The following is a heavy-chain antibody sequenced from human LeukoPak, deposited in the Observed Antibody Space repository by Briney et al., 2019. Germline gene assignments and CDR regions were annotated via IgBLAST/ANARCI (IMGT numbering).Heavy chain of an antibody. V-gene: IGHV3-7*01. CDR1: GFIFSNYW. CDR3: VRTSRSISSDY. J-gene: IGHJ4*02. CDR2: IKQDGSVK. D-gene: IGHD3-3*02. Sequence: GGSLRLSCEASGFIFSNYWMSWFRQAPGKGLEWVANIKQDGSVKNYVDSMEGRFIISRDNAKNLLYLQMNSLGAEDTAVYYCVRTSRSISSDYWGQGTQVTVSS.